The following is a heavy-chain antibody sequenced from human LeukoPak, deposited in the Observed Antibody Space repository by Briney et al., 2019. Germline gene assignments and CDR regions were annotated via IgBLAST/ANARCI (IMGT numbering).Heavy chain of an antibody. V-gene: IGHV4-61*02. CDR1: CGSISSGSYY. Sequence: SEALSLTCTVSCGSISSGSYYWSWIRQPAGKGLEWIGRIYTSGSTNYNPSLKSRVTISVDTSKNQFSLKLSSVTAADTAVYYCARSGYSYGEGFDYWGQGTLVTVSS. D-gene: IGHD5-18*01. J-gene: IGHJ4*02. CDR2: IYTSGST. CDR3: ARSGYSYGEGFDY.